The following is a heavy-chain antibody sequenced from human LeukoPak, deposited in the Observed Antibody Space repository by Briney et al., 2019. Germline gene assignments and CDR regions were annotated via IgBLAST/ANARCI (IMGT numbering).Heavy chain of an antibody. J-gene: IGHJ4*02. CDR2: IDHSGST. CDR3: ARVHDFWSGYYYYFDY. Sequence: WETLSLTCAVYGGSFSGYYWSWIRQPPGKGLGWIGEIDHSGSTNYNPSLKSRVTISVDTSKNQFSLKLSSVTAADTAVYYCARVHDFWSGYYYYFDYWGQGTLVTVSS. V-gene: IGHV4-34*01. D-gene: IGHD3-3*01. CDR1: GGSFSGYY.